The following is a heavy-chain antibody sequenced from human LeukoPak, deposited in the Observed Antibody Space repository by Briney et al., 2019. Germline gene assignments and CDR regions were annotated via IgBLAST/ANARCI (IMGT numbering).Heavy chain of an antibody. CDR3: ARQGWASFYYHGVDV. CDR1: GGSISSNSYY. Sequence: PSETLSLTCTVSGGSISSNSYYWGWIRQPPGKGLEWIGSIYYSGSTYYNSSLKSRVTISVDTSKNQFSLKLSSVTAADTAVYYCARQGWASFYYHGVDVWGQGTSVTVSS. D-gene: IGHD6-19*01. J-gene: IGHJ6*02. V-gene: IGHV4-39*01. CDR2: IYYSGST.